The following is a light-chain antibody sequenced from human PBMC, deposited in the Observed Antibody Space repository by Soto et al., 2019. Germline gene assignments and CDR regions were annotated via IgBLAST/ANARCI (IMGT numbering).Light chain of an antibody. V-gene: IGLV2-11*01. J-gene: IGLJ2*01. CDR3: CSYAGSYTVV. CDR2: DVS. CDR1: NSDVGGYNY. Sequence: QPVLTQPRSVSGSPGQSVTISCTGTNSDVGGYNYVSWYQQHPGKAPKLMIYDVSERPSGVPDRFSGSKSGNTASLTISGLQAEDEADYHCCSYAGSYTVVFGGGTKLTVL.